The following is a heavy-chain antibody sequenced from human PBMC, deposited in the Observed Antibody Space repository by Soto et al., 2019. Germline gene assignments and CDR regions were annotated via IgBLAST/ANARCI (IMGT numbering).Heavy chain of an antibody. V-gene: IGHV3-33*01. J-gene: IGHJ4*02. Sequence: QVQLVESGGGVVQPGRSLRLSCAASGFTFSSYGMHWVRQAPGKGLEWVAVIWYDGSNKYYADSVKGRFTISRDNSKNTLYLQMNSLRDEDTAVYYCARDLSSWYYFDYWGQGTLVTVSS. CDR1: GFTFSSYG. CDR3: ARDLSSWYYFDY. D-gene: IGHD6-13*01. CDR2: IWYDGSNK.